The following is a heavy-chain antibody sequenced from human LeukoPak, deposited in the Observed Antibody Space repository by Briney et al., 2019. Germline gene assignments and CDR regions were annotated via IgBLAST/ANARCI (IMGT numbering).Heavy chain of an antibody. J-gene: IGHJ4*02. CDR1: GYTFTDYY. CDR2: IIPIFGTA. CDR3: ARDWGDYGGEYYFDY. Sequence: ASVKVSCKASGYTFTDYYMHLVRQAPGQGLEWMGGIIPIFGTANYAQKFQGRVTITTDESTSTAYMELSSLRSEDTAVYYCARDWGDYGGEYYFDYWGQGTLVTVSS. D-gene: IGHD4-17*01. V-gene: IGHV1-69*05.